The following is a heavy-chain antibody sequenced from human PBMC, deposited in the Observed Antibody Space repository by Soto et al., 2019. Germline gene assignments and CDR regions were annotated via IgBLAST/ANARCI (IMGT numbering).Heavy chain of an antibody. CDR3: AKGGPLNRRFFDL. CDR2: ISASGVST. V-gene: IGHV3-23*01. J-gene: IGHJ2*01. D-gene: IGHD1-26*01. CDR1: GFTFSAYA. Sequence: EMQLLESGGGLGQPGGSLRLSCAASGFTFSAYAMSWVRQAPGKGLEWGSSISASGVSTYYADSVKGRFTISRDNSKNTLFLQMNGLRVEDTAVYYCAKGGPLNRRFFDLWGRGTLVTVSS.